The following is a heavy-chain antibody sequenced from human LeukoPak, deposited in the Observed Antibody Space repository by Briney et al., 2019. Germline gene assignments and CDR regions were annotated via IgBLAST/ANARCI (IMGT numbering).Heavy chain of an antibody. CDR3: ARDWFTSSSGYNN. Sequence: GGSLRLSCAASGFTFSNAWMSWVRQAPGKGLEWVSGINWNGGSTGYADSVKGRFTISRDNAKNSLYLQMNSLRAEDTALYYCARDWFTSSSGYNNWGQGTLVTVSS. CDR1: GFTFSNAW. V-gene: IGHV3-20*04. CDR2: INWNGGST. J-gene: IGHJ4*02. D-gene: IGHD6-19*01.